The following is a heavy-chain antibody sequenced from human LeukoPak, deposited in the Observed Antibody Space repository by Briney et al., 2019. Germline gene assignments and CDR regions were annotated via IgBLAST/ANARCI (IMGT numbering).Heavy chain of an antibody. CDR3: VRDGGVLFGEFPFDY. D-gene: IGHD3-10*01. CDR1: GYTFTSFG. Sequence: ASVKVSCKTSGYTFTSFGISWVRQAPGQGLEWVGWISAYNGNTNYVQKLQGRVTMTTDTFTSTAYMELRSLTSDDTAVYYCVRDGGVLFGEFPFDYWGQGTLVTVSS. J-gene: IGHJ4*02. CDR2: ISAYNGNT. V-gene: IGHV1-18*01.